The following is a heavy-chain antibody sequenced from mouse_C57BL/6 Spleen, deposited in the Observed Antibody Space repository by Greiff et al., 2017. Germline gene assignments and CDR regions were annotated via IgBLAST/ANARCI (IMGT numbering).Heavy chain of an antibody. CDR3: TARYFDV. V-gene: IGHV14-4*01. CDR2: IDPENGYT. CDR1: GFNIKDDY. Sequence: VQLKQSGAELVRPGASVTLSCTASGFNIKDDYMHWVQQRPEQGLEWIGWIDPENGYTEYASKFQGKATITADTSSNTAYLQLSSLTSEDTAVYYCTARYFDVWGTGTTVTVSS. J-gene: IGHJ1*03.